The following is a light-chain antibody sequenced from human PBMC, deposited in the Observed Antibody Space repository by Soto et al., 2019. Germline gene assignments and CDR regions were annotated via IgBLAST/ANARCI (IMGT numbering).Light chain of an antibody. V-gene: IGKV1-5*01. CDR2: DAS. CDR1: QSISTW. CDR3: QQYSSLWT. J-gene: IGKJ1*01. Sequence: IQMPHSPSTLSASLAARGPTTCRASQSISTWLAWYQQNPGKAPKLLIYDASSLESGVPSRFSGSGSGTEFTLTITNLQPDDSATYYCQQYSSLWTFGQGTKVDIK.